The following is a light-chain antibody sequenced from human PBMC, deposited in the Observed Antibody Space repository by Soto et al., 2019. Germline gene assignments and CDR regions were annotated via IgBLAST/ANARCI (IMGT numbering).Light chain of an antibody. V-gene: IGKV1-8*01. Sequence: AQSPGTLSLSPWERVTITCRASQTISTWLAWHQQKPGKAPKLLIYAASTLQSGVPSRFSGSGSGTDFTLTISCLQSEDFATYYCQQYYSYPLTFGGGTKVDIK. CDR2: AAS. J-gene: IGKJ4*01. CDR1: QTISTW. CDR3: QQYYSYPLT.